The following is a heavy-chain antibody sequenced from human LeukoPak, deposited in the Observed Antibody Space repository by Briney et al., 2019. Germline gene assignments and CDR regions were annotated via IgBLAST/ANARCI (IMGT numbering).Heavy chain of an antibody. CDR2: IIPIFGTA. CDR3: ARDLRSSGYYWLTTFDI. Sequence: SVKASCKASGGTFSSYAINWVRQAPGQGLEWMGGIIPIFGTANYAQKFQGRVTITADESTSTAYMELSSLRSEDTAVYYCARDLRSSGYYWLTTFDIWGQGTMVTVSS. V-gene: IGHV1-69*13. J-gene: IGHJ3*02. CDR1: GGTFSSYA. D-gene: IGHD3-22*01.